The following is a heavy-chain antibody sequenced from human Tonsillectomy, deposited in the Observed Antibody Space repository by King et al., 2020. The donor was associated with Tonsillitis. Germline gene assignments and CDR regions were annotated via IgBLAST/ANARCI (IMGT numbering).Heavy chain of an antibody. CDR1: AFTFSSYV. D-gene: IGHD2-21*02. CDR2: ISYDGRNK. Sequence: VQLVESGGGVVQPGRSLRLSCAASAFTFSSYVMHWVRQAPGKGLEWVAVISYDGRNKYYAESVMGRFTISRDNSKNTLYLQMKSLRAEDTAVYYCARFRDPDAFDIWGQGTMVTVSS. V-gene: IGHV3-30*04. CDR3: ARFRDPDAFDI. J-gene: IGHJ3*02.